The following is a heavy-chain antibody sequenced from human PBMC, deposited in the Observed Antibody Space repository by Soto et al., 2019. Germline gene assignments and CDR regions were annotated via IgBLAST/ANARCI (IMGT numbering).Heavy chain of an antibody. Sequence: GGSLRLSCAASGFTFSSYSMNWVRQAPGKGLEWVSYISSSSSTIYYADSVKGRFTISRDNAKNSLYLQMNSLRAEDTAVCYCARDILRNMLGVVAASVWGKGTTVTVSS. CDR3: ARDILRNMLGVVAASV. CDR2: ISSSSSTI. V-gene: IGHV3-48*01. CDR1: GFTFSSYS. J-gene: IGHJ6*04. D-gene: IGHD2-15*01.